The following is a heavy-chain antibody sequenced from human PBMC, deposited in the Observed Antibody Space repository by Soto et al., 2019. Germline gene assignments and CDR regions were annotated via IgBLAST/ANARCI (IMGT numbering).Heavy chain of an antibody. D-gene: IGHD3-10*01. J-gene: IGHJ4*02. V-gene: IGHV3-21*01. CDR2: ISSSSSYI. CDR1: GFTFSSYS. Sequence: EVQLVESGGGLVKPGGSLRLSCAASGFTFSSYSMNWVRQAPGKGLEWVSSISSSSSYIYYADSVKGRFTISRDNAKNSLYLQMNSLRAEDTAVYYCARTRHFGVVTLYYFDYWGQGTLVTVSS. CDR3: ARTRHFGVVTLYYFDY.